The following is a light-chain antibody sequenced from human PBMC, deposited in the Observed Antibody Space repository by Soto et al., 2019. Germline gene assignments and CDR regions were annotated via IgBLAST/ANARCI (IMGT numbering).Light chain of an antibody. Sequence: QSALTQPASVSGSPGQSITISCTGTSSDIGSYNLVSWYQHLPGKAPKLIIYEGTKRSSGVSNRFSGSKSGNTASLTISGLKDEDAADYYCCAYAGIAPFVVFVGGTTLTVL. J-gene: IGLJ3*02. V-gene: IGLV2-23*03. CDR1: SSDIGSYNL. CDR2: EGT. CDR3: CAYAGIAPFVV.